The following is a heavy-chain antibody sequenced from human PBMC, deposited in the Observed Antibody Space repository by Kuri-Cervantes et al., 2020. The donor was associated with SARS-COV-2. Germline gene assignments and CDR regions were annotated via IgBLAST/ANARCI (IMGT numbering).Heavy chain of an antibody. V-gene: IGHV4-31*03. CDR2: IYYSGST. Sequence: LRLSCTVSGGSISSGGYYWSWIRQHPGKGLEWIGYIYYSGSTYYNPSLKSRVTISVDASKNQFSLKLSSVTAADTAVYYCARAGDYGDYSVYYYYYYGMDVWGQGTTVTVSS. J-gene: IGHJ6*02. CDR3: ARAGDYGDYSVYYYYYYGMDV. CDR1: GGSISSGGYY. D-gene: IGHD4-17*01.